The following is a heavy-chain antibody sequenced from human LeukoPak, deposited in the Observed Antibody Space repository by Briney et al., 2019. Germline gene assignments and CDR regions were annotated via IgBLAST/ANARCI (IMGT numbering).Heavy chain of an antibody. CDR2: IRYDGSNK. Sequence: RGSLRLSCAASGFTFSSYGMHWVRQAPGKGLEWVAFIRYDGSNKYYADSVKGRFTISRDNSKNTLYLQMNSLRAEDTAVYYCAKDRSWYYYDSSGSPENYWGQGTLVTVSS. J-gene: IGHJ4*02. CDR1: GFTFSSYG. CDR3: AKDRSWYYYDSSGSPENY. D-gene: IGHD3-22*01. V-gene: IGHV3-30*02.